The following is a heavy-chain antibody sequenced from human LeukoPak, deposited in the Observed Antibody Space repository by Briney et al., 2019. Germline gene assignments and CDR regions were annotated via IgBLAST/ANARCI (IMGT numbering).Heavy chain of an antibody. V-gene: IGHV1-24*01. J-gene: IGHJ4*02. CDR1: GYTLTELS. CDR3: ATEYYYGSGSYLDY. CDR2: FDPEDGET. D-gene: IGHD3-10*01. Sequence: WASVKVSCKVSGYTLTELSMHWVRQAPGKGLEWMGGFDPEDGETIYAQKFQGRVTMTEDTSTDTAYMELSSLRSEDTAVHYCATEYYYGSGSYLDYWGQGTLVTVSS.